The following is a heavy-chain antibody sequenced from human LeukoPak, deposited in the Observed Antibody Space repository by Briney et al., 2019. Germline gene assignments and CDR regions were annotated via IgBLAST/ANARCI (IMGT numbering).Heavy chain of an antibody. Sequence: GASVKVSCKASGYTFTCCYMHWVRHAPGQGLEWMGRINHNSGGTNYAQKLQARVTMTRDTSISTAYMELSRLRSDDTAVYYCATARGVGTTVDYWGQGTLVTVFS. CDR3: ATARGVGTTVDY. CDR1: GYTFTCCY. V-gene: IGHV1-2*06. CDR2: INHNSGGT. D-gene: IGHD2-8*01. J-gene: IGHJ4*02.